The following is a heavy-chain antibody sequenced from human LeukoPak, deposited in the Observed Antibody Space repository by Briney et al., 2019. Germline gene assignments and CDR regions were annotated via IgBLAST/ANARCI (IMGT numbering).Heavy chain of an antibody. CDR2: INHIGTT. D-gene: IGHD1-7*01. CDR1: GGSFSGHY. V-gene: IGHV4-34*01. J-gene: IGHJ6*03. CDR3: ARASRLGTYYFMDV. Sequence: SETLSLTCAVNGGSFSGHYWTWIRQPPGKGLEWFGEINHIGTTNNNLSLNSRVTISLDASKSQVSLKLSSVTAADTAVYYCARASRLGTYYFMDVWGNGTTVTVSS.